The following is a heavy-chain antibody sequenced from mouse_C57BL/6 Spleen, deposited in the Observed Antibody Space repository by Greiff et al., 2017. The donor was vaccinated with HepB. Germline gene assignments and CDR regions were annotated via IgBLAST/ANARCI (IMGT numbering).Heavy chain of an antibody. V-gene: IGHV1-82*01. J-gene: IGHJ3*01. Sequence: QVQLQQSGPELVKPGASVKISCKASGYAFSSSWMNWVKQRPGKGLEWIGRIYPGDGDTNYNGKFKGKATLTADKSSSTAYMQLSSLTSEDSAVYFCARDGYDSPGAYWGQGTLVTVSA. D-gene: IGHD2-2*01. CDR2: IYPGDGDT. CDR1: GYAFSSSW. CDR3: ARDGYDSPGAY.